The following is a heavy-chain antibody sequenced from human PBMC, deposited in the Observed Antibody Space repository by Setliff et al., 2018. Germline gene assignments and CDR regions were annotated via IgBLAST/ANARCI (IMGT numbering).Heavy chain of an antibody. CDR1: DGSISTYY. CDR2: IYSSGSI. J-gene: IGHJ6*04. Sequence: SETLSLTCTVSDGSISTYYWSWIRQPPGKGLEWIGNIYSSGSIKYNPSLRSRVTISVDTVKNQFSLRLSSLTAADTAVYYCARHALSFDSAWDVWGKGTAVTVSS. D-gene: IGHD3-9*01. CDR3: ARHALSFDSAWDV. V-gene: IGHV4-59*08.